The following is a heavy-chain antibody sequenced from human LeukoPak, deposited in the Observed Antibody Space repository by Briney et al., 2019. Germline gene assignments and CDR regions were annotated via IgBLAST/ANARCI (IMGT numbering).Heavy chain of an antibody. Sequence: SETLSLTCALSVYSISSGYYWGWIGQPPGKGREWFEIFYHSGITYSKPSLKSRVTISVDTSKNQCSLKLSSVTAADTALYYCARAPVATQGNDAFDIWGQGTMVTVSS. CDR3: ARAPVATQGNDAFDI. J-gene: IGHJ3*02. V-gene: IGHV4-38-2*01. CDR2: FYHSGIT. D-gene: IGHD5-12*01. CDR1: VYSISSGYY.